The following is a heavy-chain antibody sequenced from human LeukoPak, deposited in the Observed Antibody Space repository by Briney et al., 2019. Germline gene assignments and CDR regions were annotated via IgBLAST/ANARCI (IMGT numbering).Heavy chain of an antibody. CDR3: ARGGIAVSKLLDY. CDR2: IIPIISIA. CDR1: RVTFSSYA. J-gene: IGHJ4*02. D-gene: IGHD6-13*01. Sequence: AVKVSCKASRVTFSSYAISWVRPAPAQGVKWMGRIIPIISIANYAQKFQGRVTITADKSTSTAYMELSSLRSEDTAVYYCARGGIAVSKLLDYWGQGTLVTVPS. V-gene: IGHV1-69*04.